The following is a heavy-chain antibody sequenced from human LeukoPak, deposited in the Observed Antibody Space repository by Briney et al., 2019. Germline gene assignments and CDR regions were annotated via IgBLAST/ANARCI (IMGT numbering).Heavy chain of an antibody. D-gene: IGHD3-10*01. CDR2: IYHSGST. CDR1: GGSISSYY. V-gene: IGHV4-4*02. J-gene: IGHJ5*02. Sequence: SETLSLTCTVSGGSISSYYWSWVRQPPGKGLEWIGEIYHSGSTNYNPSLKSRVTISVDKSKNQFSLKLTSVTAADTAVYYCARVRNNWFDPWGQGTLVTVSS. CDR3: ARVRNNWFDP.